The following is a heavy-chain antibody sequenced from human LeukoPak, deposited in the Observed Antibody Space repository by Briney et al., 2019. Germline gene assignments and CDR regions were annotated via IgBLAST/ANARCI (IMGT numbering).Heavy chain of an antibody. Sequence: GGSLRLSCAASGFTVSSNYMSWVRQAPGKGLEWVSVIYSGGSTYYADSVKGRFTISRDNSKNTLYLQMNSLRAEDTAVYYCARENPLVGATQTGWFDPWGQGSPVTVSS. CDR1: GFTVSSNY. J-gene: IGHJ5*02. D-gene: IGHD1-26*01. V-gene: IGHV3-66*01. CDR2: IYSGGST. CDR3: ARENPLVGATQTGWFDP.